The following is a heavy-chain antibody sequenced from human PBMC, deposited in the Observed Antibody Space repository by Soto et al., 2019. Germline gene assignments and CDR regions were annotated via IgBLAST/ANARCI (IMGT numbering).Heavy chain of an antibody. V-gene: IGHV1-58*01. CDR1: GFTFTSSA. CDR2: IVVGSGNT. CDR3: AAEDSSSWYYFDY. Sequence: ASVKVSCKASGFTFTSSAVQWVRQARGQRLEWIGWIVVGSGNTNYAQKFQERVTITRDMSTSTAYMELSSLRSEDTAVYYCAAEDSSSWYYFDYWGQGTLVTVSS. D-gene: IGHD6-13*01. J-gene: IGHJ4*02.